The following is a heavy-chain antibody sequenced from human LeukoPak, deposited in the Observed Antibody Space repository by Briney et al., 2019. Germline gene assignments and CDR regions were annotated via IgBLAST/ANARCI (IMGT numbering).Heavy chain of an antibody. CDR1: GYTLTSYY. CDR3: ARGASRAYDFWSVYYGAASLYMDV. J-gene: IGHJ6*03. D-gene: IGHD3-3*01. Sequence: ASVKVSRKASGYTLTSYYLHWVRQAPGQRLEWMVGINPNSGGTNYAHTFQGRVTMTRDTSTSTVYMELSSLRSEDTAMYYCARGASRAYDFWSVYYGAASLYMDVWGKGTTVTVSS. CDR2: INPNSGGT. V-gene: IGHV1-2*02.